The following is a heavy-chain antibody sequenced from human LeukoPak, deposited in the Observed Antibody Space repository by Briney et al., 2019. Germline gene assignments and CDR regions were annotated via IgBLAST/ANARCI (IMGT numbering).Heavy chain of an antibody. D-gene: IGHD1-26*01. CDR3: ARSRPAWVLWFDP. J-gene: IGHJ5*02. V-gene: IGHV3-33*01. Sequence: GRSLRLSCAASGFTFSSYGMHWVRQAPGKGLEWVAVIWYDGSNKYYADSVKGRFTISRDNSKNTLHLQMNSLRAEDTAVYYCARSRPAWVLWFDPWGQGTLVTVSS. CDR2: IWYDGSNK. CDR1: GFTFSSYG.